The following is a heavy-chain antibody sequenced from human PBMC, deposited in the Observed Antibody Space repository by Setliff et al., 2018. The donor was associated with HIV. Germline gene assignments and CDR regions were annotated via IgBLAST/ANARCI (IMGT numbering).Heavy chain of an antibody. CDR3: ARGSRAISGYGAFDY. D-gene: IGHD3-9*01. CDR2: IYIGGST. V-gene: IGHV4-61*09. J-gene: IGHJ4*02. CDR1: GDSISSGGFY. Sequence: PSETLSLTCTVSGDSISSGGFYWTWIRQPAGKGLEYIGHIYIGGSTNSHPSLESRLAISADTSKNQFSLKLNSVTAADTAVYYCARGSRAISGYGAFDYWGRGILVTVS.